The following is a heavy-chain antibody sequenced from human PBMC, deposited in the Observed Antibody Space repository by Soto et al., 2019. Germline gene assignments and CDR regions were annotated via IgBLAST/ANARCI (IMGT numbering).Heavy chain of an antibody. CDR1: GFTFSSYC. J-gene: IGHJ5*02. CDR3: ANTHTIGPINNWFDP. CDR2: IKQDGSEK. V-gene: IGHV3-7*05. Sequence: GGSLRLSCAASGFTFSSYCMSWVRQAPGKGLEWVANIKQDGSEKYYVDSVKGRFTISRDNAKNSLYLQMNSLRAEDTAVYYCANTHTIGPINNWFDPWGQGTLVTVSS. D-gene: IGHD3-3*01.